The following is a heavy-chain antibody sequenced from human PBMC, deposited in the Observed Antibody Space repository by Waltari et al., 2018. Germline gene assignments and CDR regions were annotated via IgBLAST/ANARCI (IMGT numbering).Heavy chain of an antibody. V-gene: IGHV4-4*02. CDR2: IYRDGTE. CDR1: GGSISTSNW. Sequence: QVHLQESGSGLVKPSATLSLTCAVSGGSISTSNWWIWVRQLPGKGLEWIGEIYRDGTEIYNRSLRGRVTRVKEKAWSRLSLLLTSATAAETAKYYWTGDGQVRQTSTAEVCEKWGQGTRVSVS. D-gene: IGHD2-21*01. J-gene: IGHJ6*02. CDR3: TGDGQVRQTSTAEVCEK.